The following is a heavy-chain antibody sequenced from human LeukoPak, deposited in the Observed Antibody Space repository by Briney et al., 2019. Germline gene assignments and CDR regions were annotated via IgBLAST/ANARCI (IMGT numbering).Heavy chain of an antibody. V-gene: IGHV4-39*07. CDR3: ARSIVARNWFDP. D-gene: IGHD2/OR15-2a*01. J-gene: IGHJ5*02. Sequence: SETLSLTCTVSGGSISSSSYYWGWIRQPPGKGLEWIGSIYYSGSTYYNPSLKSRVTISVDTSKNQFSLKLSSVTAADTAVYYCARSIVARNWFDPWGQGTLVTVSS. CDR2: IYYSGST. CDR1: GGSISSSSYY.